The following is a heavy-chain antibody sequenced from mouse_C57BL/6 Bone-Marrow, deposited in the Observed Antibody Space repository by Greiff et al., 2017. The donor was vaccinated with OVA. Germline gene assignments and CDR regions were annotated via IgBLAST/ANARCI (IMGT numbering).Heavy chain of an antibody. Sequence: EVHLVESGGGLVQPKGSLKLSCAASGFSFNTYAMNWVRQAPGKGLEWVARIRSKSNNYATYYADSVKDRFTISRDDSESMLYLQMNNLKTEDTAMYYCVRQENAMDYWGQGTSVTVSS. V-gene: IGHV10-1*01. J-gene: IGHJ4*01. CDR1: GFSFNTYA. CDR3: VRQENAMDY. CDR2: IRSKSNNYAT.